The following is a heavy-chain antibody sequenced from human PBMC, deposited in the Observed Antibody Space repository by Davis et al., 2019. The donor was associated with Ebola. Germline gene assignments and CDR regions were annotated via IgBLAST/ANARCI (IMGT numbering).Heavy chain of an antibody. CDR2: INAGNGNT. V-gene: IGHV1-3*01. J-gene: IGHJ6*03. CDR1: GYTFTSYS. Sequence: ASVQVSCKASGYTFTSYSMHWVRQAPGQRLEWMGWINAGNGNTKYSQKFQGRVTITRDTSASTAYMELSSLRSEDTAVYYCARGGYSYGSPWYYYYYMDVWGKGTTVTVSS. D-gene: IGHD5-18*01. CDR3: ARGGYSYGSPWYYYYYMDV.